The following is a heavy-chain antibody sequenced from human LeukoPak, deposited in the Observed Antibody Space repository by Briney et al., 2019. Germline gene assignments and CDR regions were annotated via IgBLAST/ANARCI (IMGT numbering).Heavy chain of an antibody. Sequence: PGGSLRLSCAASGFTFSNYAMAWVRQAPGKGLEWVSGIRGSGGTPYYADSVKGRFTISRDNSRNTLYLQMNSLRAEDTAAYYCAKAVGYSGYRSFDYWGQGTLVTVSS. CDR3: AKAVGYSGYRSFDY. CDR1: GFTFSNYA. CDR2: IRGSGGTP. D-gene: IGHD5-12*01. J-gene: IGHJ4*02. V-gene: IGHV3-23*01.